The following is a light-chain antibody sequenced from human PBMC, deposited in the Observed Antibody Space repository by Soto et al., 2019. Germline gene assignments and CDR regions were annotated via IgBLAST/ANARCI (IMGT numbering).Light chain of an antibody. J-gene: IGKJ1*01. CDR2: GAS. V-gene: IGKV3-20*01. Sequence: EIVLTQSPGTLSLSPGERATLSCRASQSVSSSYLAWYQQKPGQAPRLLIYGASSRATGIPDRFSGSGSATXXXXXXSRLEPEELAVYYCQTYGSATRTCGQGTKVDLK. CDR1: QSVSSSY. CDR3: QTYGSATRT.